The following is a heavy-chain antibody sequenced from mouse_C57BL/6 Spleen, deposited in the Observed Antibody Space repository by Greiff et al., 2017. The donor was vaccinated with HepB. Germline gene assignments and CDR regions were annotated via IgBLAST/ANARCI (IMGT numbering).Heavy chain of an antibody. V-gene: IGHV5-6*01. CDR3: ARGDSNYVWFAY. CDR1: GFTFSSYG. CDR2: ISSGGSYT. D-gene: IGHD2-5*01. J-gene: IGHJ3*01. Sequence: EVQLVESGGDLVKPGGSLKLSCAASGFTFSSYGMSWVRQTPDKRLEWVATISSGGSYTYYPDSVKGRFTISRDNAKNTLYLQMSSLKSEDTAMYYCARGDSNYVWFAYWGQGTLVTVSA.